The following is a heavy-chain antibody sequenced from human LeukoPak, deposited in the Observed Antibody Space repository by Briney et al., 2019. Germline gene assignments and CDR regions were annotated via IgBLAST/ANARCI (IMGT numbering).Heavy chain of an antibody. CDR1: DGSFSGYY. CDR2: INHSGST. D-gene: IGHD5-12*01. Sequence: SETLSLTCAVYDGSFSGYYWSWIRQPPGKGLEWIGEINHSGSTNYNPSLKSRVTISVDTSKNQFSLKLSSVTAADTAVYYCARDGRGDGYNSYYFDYWGQGTLVTVSS. V-gene: IGHV4-34*01. CDR3: ARDGRGDGYNSYYFDY. J-gene: IGHJ4*02.